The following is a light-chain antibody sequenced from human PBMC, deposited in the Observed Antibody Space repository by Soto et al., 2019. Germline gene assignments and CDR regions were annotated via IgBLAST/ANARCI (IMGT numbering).Light chain of an antibody. CDR3: AVWDDSLNGPV. CDR2: NIN. V-gene: IGLV1-44*01. J-gene: IGLJ1*01. Sequence: QSVLTQPPSASGTPGQRVIISCPGSSSNIGRNTVSWYQQVPGTAPELLIYNINQRPSGVPDRFSGSKSGTSASLAISGLQSEDEADYYCAVWDDSLNGPVFGTGTKLTVL. CDR1: SSNIGRNT.